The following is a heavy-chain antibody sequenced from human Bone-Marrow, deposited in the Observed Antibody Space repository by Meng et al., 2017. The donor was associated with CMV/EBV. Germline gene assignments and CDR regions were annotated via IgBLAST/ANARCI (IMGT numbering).Heavy chain of an antibody. CDR2: ISSNGGST. Sequence: GGSLRLSCAASGFTFSSFAMHWVRQAPGKGLEYVSAISSNGGSTYYADSVKGRFTISRDNSKTTLYLQMGSLRAEDMAVYYCARDNWGPDYWGQGTLVTVSS. CDR3: ARDNWGPDY. V-gene: IGHV3-64*02. CDR1: GFTFSSFA. D-gene: IGHD7-27*01. J-gene: IGHJ4*02.